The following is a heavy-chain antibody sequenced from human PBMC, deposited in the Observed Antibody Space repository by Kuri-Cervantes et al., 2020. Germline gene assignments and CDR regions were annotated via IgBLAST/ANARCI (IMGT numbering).Heavy chain of an antibody. D-gene: IGHD5-12*01. CDR1: GGSISSSSYY. J-gene: IGHJ4*02. CDR3: GRRMGGSAAGY. Sequence: SETLSLTCTVSGGSISSSSYYWGWIRQPPGKGLEWIGSIYYSGSTNYNPSLKSRVTISVDTAKNQFSLKMGSVTATDTATYYCGRRMGGSAAGYWGQGTVVTVSS. CDR2: IYYSGST. V-gene: IGHV4-39*01.